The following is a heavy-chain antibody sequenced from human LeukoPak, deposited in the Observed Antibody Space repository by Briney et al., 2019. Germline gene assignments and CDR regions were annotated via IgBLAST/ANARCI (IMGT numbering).Heavy chain of an antibody. J-gene: IGHJ5*02. V-gene: IGHV4-39*07. CDR3: ARDTPNLYDILTGYYQNNWFDP. CDR1: VGSISSSSYY. Sequence: PSETLPLTCTVSVGSISSSSYYWGWIRQPPGKGLEWIGSIYYSGSPYYNPSLKSRVNISADTPKKQFSLALSSVTAADTAVYDCARDTPNLYDILTGYYQNNWFDPWGQGTLVSVSS. CDR2: IYYSGSP. D-gene: IGHD3-9*01.